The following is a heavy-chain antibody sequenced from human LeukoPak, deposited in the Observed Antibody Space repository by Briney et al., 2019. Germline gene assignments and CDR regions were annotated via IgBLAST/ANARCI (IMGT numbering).Heavy chain of an antibody. CDR3: ASGSQISLGSTNFDY. J-gene: IGHJ4*02. V-gene: IGHV4-39*07. CDR2: IYYSGST. CDR1: GGSISSSTYY. Sequence: SETLSLTCTVSGGSISSSTYYWGWIRQPPGKGLEWIGSIYYSGSTYYNPSLESRVTISVDTSKNQFSLKLSSVTAADTAVYYCASGSQISLGSTNFDYWGQGTLVTVSS. D-gene: IGHD1-26*01.